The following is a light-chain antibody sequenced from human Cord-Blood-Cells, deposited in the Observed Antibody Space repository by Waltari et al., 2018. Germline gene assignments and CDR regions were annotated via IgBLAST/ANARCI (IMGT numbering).Light chain of an antibody. V-gene: IGLV2-14*01. CDR2: AVS. J-gene: IGLJ7*01. Sequence: QSALTQPASVSGSPGQSITISCTGTSSDVGGYNYVSWYQQHPGKAPKLMIYAVSNRPSGVSKRLSGSKSGNTAALTISGLQAEDEADYYCSSYTSSSTVFGGGTQLTVL. CDR3: SSYTSSSTV. CDR1: SSDVGGYNY.